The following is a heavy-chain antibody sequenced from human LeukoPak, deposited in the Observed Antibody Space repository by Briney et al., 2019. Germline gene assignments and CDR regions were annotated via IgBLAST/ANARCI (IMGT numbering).Heavy chain of an antibody. D-gene: IGHD1-26*01. Sequence: PGRSLRLSCAASGFTFSSYGMHWVRQAPGKGLEWVAVISYDGSNKYYADSVKGRFTISRDNSKNTLYLQMNSLRAEDTAVYYCAKGRTDGWDDAFDIWGQGTMVTVSS. V-gene: IGHV3-30*18. CDR2: ISYDGSNK. CDR3: AKGRTDGWDDAFDI. CDR1: GFTFSSYG. J-gene: IGHJ3*02.